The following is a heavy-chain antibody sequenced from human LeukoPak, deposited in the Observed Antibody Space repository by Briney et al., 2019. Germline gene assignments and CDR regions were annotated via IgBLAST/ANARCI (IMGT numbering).Heavy chain of an antibody. CDR3: AKDMGRKGTRIPDY. CDR1: GFTFDDYA. D-gene: IGHD1-26*01. V-gene: IGHV3-43*02. CDR2: ISGDGGST. J-gene: IGHJ4*02. Sequence: GGSLRLSCAASGFTFDDYAMHWVRQAPGKGLEWVSLISGDGGSTYYADSVKGRFTISRDNSKNSLYLQMNSLRTEDTALYYCAKDMGRKGTRIPDYWGQGTLVTVSS.